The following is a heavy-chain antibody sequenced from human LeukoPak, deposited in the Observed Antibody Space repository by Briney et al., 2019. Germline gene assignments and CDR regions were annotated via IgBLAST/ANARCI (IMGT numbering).Heavy chain of an antibody. J-gene: IGHJ4*02. CDR1: GFTFSDHY. D-gene: IGHD3-22*01. CDR3: ARVGNSGGYYYPLDY. Sequence: PGGSLRLPCAASGFTFSDHYIDWVRQAPGKGLEWVGRIRDKANGYTTEYAASVKDRFTFSRDDSKKSVSLQINSLKTEDTAVYYCARVGNSGGYYYPLDYWGQGTLVTVSS. V-gene: IGHV3-72*01. CDR2: IRDKANGYTT.